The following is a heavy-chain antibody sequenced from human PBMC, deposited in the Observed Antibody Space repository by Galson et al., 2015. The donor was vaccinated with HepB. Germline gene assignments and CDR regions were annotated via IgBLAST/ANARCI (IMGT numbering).Heavy chain of an antibody. V-gene: IGHV3-13*04. Sequence: SLRLSCAASGFTFSSYDMHWVRQATGKGLEWVSAIGTAGDTYYPGSVKGRFTISRENAKNSLYLQMNSLRAGDTAVYYCARVSSGWHQGGYFDLWGRGTLVTVSS. D-gene: IGHD6-19*01. CDR2: IGTAGDT. CDR3: ARVSSGWHQGGYFDL. J-gene: IGHJ2*01. CDR1: GFTFSSYD.